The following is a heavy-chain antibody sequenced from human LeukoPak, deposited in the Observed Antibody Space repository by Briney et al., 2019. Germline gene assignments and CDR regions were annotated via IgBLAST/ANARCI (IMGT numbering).Heavy chain of an antibody. Sequence: KPSETLSLTCTVSGGSISSYYWSWIRQPPGKGLEWIGYIYYSGSTNYNPSLKSRVTISVDTSKNQFSLKLSSVTAADTAVYYCARDVMVRGVIRYLDYWGQGTLVTVSS. CDR2: IYYSGST. D-gene: IGHD3-10*01. J-gene: IGHJ4*02. V-gene: IGHV4-59*01. CDR1: GGSISSYY. CDR3: ARDVMVRGVIRYLDY.